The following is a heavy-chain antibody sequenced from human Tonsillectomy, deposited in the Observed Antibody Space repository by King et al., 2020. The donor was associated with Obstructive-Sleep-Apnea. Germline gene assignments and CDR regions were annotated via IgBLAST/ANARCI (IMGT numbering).Heavy chain of an antibody. D-gene: IGHD2-21*02. J-gene: IGHJ4*02. Sequence: VQLVESGGGLVQPGRSLRLSCTASGFTFGYYAMSWFRQAPGKGLEWVGFIRSKAYGGTTEYAASGKGRFTISRDDSKSIAYLQMNSLKTEDTAVYYCTWGPYCGGDCYSYFDYWGQGTLVTVSS. V-gene: IGHV3-49*03. CDR2: IRSKAYGGTT. CDR3: TWGPYCGGDCYSYFDY. CDR1: GFTFGYYA.